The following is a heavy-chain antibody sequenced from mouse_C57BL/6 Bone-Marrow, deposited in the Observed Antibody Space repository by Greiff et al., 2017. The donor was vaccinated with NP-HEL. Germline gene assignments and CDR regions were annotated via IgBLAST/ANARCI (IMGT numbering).Heavy chain of an antibody. CDR1: GFSLTSYA. CDR2: IWTGGGT. Sequence: QVQLKESGPGLVAPSQCLSITCTVSGFSLTSYAISWVRQPPGKGLEWLGVIWTGGGTNYNSALKSRLSISKDNSKSQVFLKMNSLQTDDTARYYCARNLCRFFYYAMDYWGQGTSVTVSS. CDR3: ARNLCRFFYYAMDY. V-gene: IGHV2-9-1*01. J-gene: IGHJ4*01.